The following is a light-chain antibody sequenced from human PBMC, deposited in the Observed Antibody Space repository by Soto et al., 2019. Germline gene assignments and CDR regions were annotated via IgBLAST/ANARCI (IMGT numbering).Light chain of an antibody. CDR2: NTN. Sequence: QTVVTQEPSFSVSPGRTVTLTCGLTSGSVSTSYYPSWYQQTPGQAPRTLIYNTNTRSSGVPDRFSGSILGNNAALTITGAQADDESDYYCVLYMGSGLWVFGGGTKLTVL. CDR3: VLYMGSGLWV. CDR1: SGSVSTSYY. J-gene: IGLJ3*02. V-gene: IGLV8-61*01.